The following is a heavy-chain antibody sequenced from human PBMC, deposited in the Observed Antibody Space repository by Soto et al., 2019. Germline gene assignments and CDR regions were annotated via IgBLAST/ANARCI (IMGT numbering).Heavy chain of an antibody. Sequence: PGGRLRLSCSASGFTLSSYRMYWVRQAPGKGLEWVAVISYDGSNKYYADSVKGRFTISRDNSKNTLYLQMNSLRAEDTAVNYCAKVSGFLRYSSSAPFDSRGQRNLVPVSS. CDR2: ISYDGSNK. CDR1: GFTLSSYR. D-gene: IGHD6-6*01. V-gene: IGHV3-30*18. J-gene: IGHJ4*02. CDR3: AKVSGFLRYSSSAPFDS.